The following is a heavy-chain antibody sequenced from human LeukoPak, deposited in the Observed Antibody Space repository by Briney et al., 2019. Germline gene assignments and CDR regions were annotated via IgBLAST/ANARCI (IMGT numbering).Heavy chain of an antibody. CDR2: INPSGGST. CDR1: GYTFTSYY. V-gene: IGHV1-46*01. CDR3: ARDPGEAYYGMDV. Sequence: ASVKVSCTASGYTFTSYYMHWVRQAPGQGLEWMGIINPSGGSTSYAQKFQGRVTMTRDTSTSTVYMELSGLRSEDTAVYYCARDPGEAYYGMDVWGQGTTVTVSS. J-gene: IGHJ6*02. D-gene: IGHD1-1*01.